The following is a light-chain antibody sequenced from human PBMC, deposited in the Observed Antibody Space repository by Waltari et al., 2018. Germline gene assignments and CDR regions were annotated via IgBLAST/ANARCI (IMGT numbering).Light chain of an antibody. CDR2: AAS. V-gene: IGKV1-9*01. Sequence: DIQLTQSPSFLSASVGDRVTIPCRASQVISSHLAWYQQEPGKAPKLLIYAASTLQTGVPSRFSGSASGTESTLRISSLQPEDFGSYYCQQLHAYPLSFGGGTKVEIK. CDR1: QVISSH. J-gene: IGKJ4*01. CDR3: QQLHAYPLS.